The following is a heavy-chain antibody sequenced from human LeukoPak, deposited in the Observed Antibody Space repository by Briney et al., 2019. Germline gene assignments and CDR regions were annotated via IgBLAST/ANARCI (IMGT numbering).Heavy chain of an antibody. Sequence: QSGGSLRLSCAASGFTFSSYSMNWVRQAPGKGLEWVSAISGSGGSTYYADSVKGRFTISRDNSKNTLYLQMNSLRADDTAVYYCAKPPGVAVVPSANWFDPWGQGTLVTVSS. CDR1: GFTFSSYS. J-gene: IGHJ5*02. V-gene: IGHV3-23*01. D-gene: IGHD2-2*01. CDR2: ISGSGGST. CDR3: AKPPGVAVVPSANWFDP.